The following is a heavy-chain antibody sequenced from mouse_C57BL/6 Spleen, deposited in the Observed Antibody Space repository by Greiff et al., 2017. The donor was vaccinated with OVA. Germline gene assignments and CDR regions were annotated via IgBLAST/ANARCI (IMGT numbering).Heavy chain of an antibody. D-gene: IGHD2-3*01. CDR2: ISSGGSYT. V-gene: IGHV5-6*01. CDR1: GFTFSSYG. J-gene: IGHJ4*01. Sequence: EVKLMESGGDLVKPGGSLKLSCAASGFTFSSYGMSWVRQTPDKRLEWVAAISSGGSYTYYPDSVKGRFTISRDNAKNTLYLQMSSLKSEDTAMYYCARHSYDTGGYAMDYWGQGTSVTVSS. CDR3: ARHSYDTGGYAMDY.